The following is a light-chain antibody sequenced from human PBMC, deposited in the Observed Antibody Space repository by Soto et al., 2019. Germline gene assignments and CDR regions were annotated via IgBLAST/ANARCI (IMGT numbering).Light chain of an antibody. CDR2: SNN. CDR1: SSNIGSNT. Sequence: VLTQPPSASGTPGQRVTISCSGSSSNIGSNTVSWYQQLPGTAPKLLIYSNNQRPSGVPDRFSGSKSGTSASLAISGLQSEDEADYYCAAWDDSLNGLYVFGTGTKVTVL. J-gene: IGLJ1*01. V-gene: IGLV1-44*01. CDR3: AAWDDSLNGLYV.